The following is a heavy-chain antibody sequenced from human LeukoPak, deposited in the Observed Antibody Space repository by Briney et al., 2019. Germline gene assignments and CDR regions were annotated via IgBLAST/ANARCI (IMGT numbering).Heavy chain of an antibody. J-gene: IGHJ4*02. D-gene: IGHD3-3*01. CDR2: IYTSGST. Sequence: SETLSLTCTVSGGSISSNYWSWIRQPAGKGLEWIGRIYTSGSTNYNPSLKSRVTMSVDTSKNQFSLKLSSVTAADTAVYYCARAYYDFWSGGAYYFDYWGQGTLVTVSS. V-gene: IGHV4-4*07. CDR1: GGSISSNY. CDR3: ARAYYDFWSGGAYYFDY.